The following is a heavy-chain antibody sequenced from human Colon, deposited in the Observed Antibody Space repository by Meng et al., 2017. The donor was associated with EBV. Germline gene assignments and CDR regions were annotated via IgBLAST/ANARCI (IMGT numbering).Heavy chain of an antibody. CDR1: GGSLSSRNW. V-gene: IGHV4-4*02. Sequence: VPLQGSRPGLVKPSGTLYLTCAVSGGSLSSRNWWSWGRQPPGKGLEWIGEIYHSGSTNYNPSLKSRVTISVDESKNQFSLRLSSVTAADTAVYYCARVGAYCGGDCYHPRWGQGTLVTVSS. CDR3: ARVGAYCGGDCYHPR. D-gene: IGHD2-21*02. CDR2: IYHSGST. J-gene: IGHJ4*02.